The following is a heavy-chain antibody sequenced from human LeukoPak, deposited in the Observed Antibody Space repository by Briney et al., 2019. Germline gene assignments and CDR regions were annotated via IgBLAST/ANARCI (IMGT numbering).Heavy chain of an antibody. CDR1: GFTFDDYA. Sequence: PGGSLRLSCAASGFTFDDYAMHWVRQTPGKGLEWVSYISRNSGNIGYADSVKGRFTISRDNAKNSLYLQMDGLRAEDTAVYYCARYDYGDYEDYFYYMDVWGKGTAVSVSS. CDR2: ISRNSGNI. D-gene: IGHD4-17*01. V-gene: IGHV3-9*01. CDR3: ARYDYGDYEDYFYYMDV. J-gene: IGHJ6*03.